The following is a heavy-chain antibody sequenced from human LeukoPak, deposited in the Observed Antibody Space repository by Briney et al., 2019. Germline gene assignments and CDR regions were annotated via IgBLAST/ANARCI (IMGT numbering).Heavy chain of an antibody. CDR2: ISSSSSYI. CDR3: ASDLGYCSGGSCDSDY. D-gene: IGHD2-15*01. V-gene: IGHV3-21*01. J-gene: IGHJ4*02. Sequence: GGSLRLSCAASGFTFSSYSTNWVRQAPGKGLEWVSSISSSSSYIYYADSVKGRFTISRDNAKNSLYLQMNSLRAEDTAVYYCASDLGYCSGGSCDSDYWGQGTLVTVSS. CDR1: GFTFSSYS.